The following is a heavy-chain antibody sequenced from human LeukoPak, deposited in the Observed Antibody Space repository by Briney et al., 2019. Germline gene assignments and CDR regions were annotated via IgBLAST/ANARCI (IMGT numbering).Heavy chain of an antibody. D-gene: IGHD1-26*01. CDR2: ISSSSSYI. Sequence: GGSLRLSCAASGIIFSSYSMDWVRQAPGKGLEWVASISSSSSYIYYADSVKGRFTISRDNSKNTMYLQMNNLREEDTAVYYCTRDPILGAPDYFDYWGQGTLVTVSS. CDR3: TRDPILGAPDYFDY. CDR1: GIIFSSYS. V-gene: IGHV3-21*01. J-gene: IGHJ4*02.